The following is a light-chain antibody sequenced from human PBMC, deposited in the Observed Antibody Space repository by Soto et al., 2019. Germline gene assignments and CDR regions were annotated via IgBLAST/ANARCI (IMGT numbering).Light chain of an antibody. CDR1: SGSVLTSYY. CDR3: ALYVGTGTVV. V-gene: IGLV8-61*01. J-gene: IGLJ2*01. CDR2: STN. Sequence: QAVVSQEPSFSVSPGGTVTLTCGSTSGSVLTSYYPTWYQQTPGQAPRTLIYSTNIRSSGVPDRFSGSILGNKAALTITGAQADDESDYYCALYVGTGTVVFGGGTKLTVL.